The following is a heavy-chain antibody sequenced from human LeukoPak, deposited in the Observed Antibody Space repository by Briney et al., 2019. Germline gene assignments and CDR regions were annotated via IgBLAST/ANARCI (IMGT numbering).Heavy chain of an antibody. V-gene: IGHV4/OR15-8*01. D-gene: IGHD3-10*01. J-gene: IGHJ4*02. CDR3: ASRYYGSGSYYKGLSRGYYFDY. CDR1: GGSIDSTNW. Sequence: PSETLSLTCDVSGGSIDSTNWWNWVRQPPGKGLEWIGEIHHDGRINYNPSLKSRVTLSVDKSKNQFSLKLSSVTAADTAVYYCASRYYGSGSYYKGLSRGYYFDYWGQGTLVTVSS. CDR2: IHHDGRI.